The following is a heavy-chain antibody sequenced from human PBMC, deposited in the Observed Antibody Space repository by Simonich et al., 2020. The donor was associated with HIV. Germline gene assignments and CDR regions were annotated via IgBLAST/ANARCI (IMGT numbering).Heavy chain of an antibody. CDR3: ARRTGYDLDY. CDR1: GGSLSGYY. D-gene: IGHD5-12*01. CDR2: INHSGIT. V-gene: IGHV4-34*01. J-gene: IGHJ4*02. Sequence: QVQLQQWGAGLLKPSETLSLTCAVYGGSLSGYYWSWIRQPPGRGLEWIGEINHSGITDYNPSLKSRVTISVDTSKNQFSLKLSSVTAADTAVYYCARRTGYDLDYWGQGTLVTVSS.